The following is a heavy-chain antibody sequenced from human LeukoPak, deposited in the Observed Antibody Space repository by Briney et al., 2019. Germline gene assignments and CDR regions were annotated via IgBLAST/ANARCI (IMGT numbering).Heavy chain of an antibody. Sequence: GGSLRLSCAASGFTFSSYWMHWVRHAPGKGLEWVSSITSGSYIYYAESVKGRFTISRDNAKNSLYLQMNSLRAEDTAVYYCARDPAADDYWGQGTLVTVSS. CDR2: ITSGSYI. V-gene: IGHV3-21*01. J-gene: IGHJ4*02. D-gene: IGHD6-13*01. CDR1: GFTFSSYW. CDR3: ARDPAADDY.